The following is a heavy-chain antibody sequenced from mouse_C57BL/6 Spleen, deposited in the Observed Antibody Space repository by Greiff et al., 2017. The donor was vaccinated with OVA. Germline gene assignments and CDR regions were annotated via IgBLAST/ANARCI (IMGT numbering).Heavy chain of an antibody. Sequence: QVQLQQSGPELVKPGASVKISCKASGYVFSSSWMNWVKQRPGKGLEWIGRIYPGDGDTNYTGKFKGKATLTADKSSSTAYMQLSSLTSEDSAVYFCARRGTTVGADYWGQGTTLTVSS. V-gene: IGHV1-82*01. CDR2: IYPGDGDT. D-gene: IGHD1-1*01. CDR1: GYVFSSSW. J-gene: IGHJ2*01. CDR3: ARRGTTVGADY.